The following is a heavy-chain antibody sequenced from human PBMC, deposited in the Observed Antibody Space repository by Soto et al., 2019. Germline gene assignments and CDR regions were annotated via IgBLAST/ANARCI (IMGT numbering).Heavy chain of an antibody. V-gene: IGHV1-3*01. Sequence: QVQFVQSGAEVKKPGASVKVSCKASGYTFTSYAMHWVRQAPGQRLEWMGWINAGNGNTKYSQKFQGRVTITRDTSASTAYMELSSLRSEDTAVYYCARDGRYCSSTSCSNYYYYYYMDVWGKGTTVTVSS. CDR3: ARDGRYCSSTSCSNYYYYYYMDV. J-gene: IGHJ6*03. D-gene: IGHD2-2*01. CDR1: GYTFTSYA. CDR2: INAGNGNT.